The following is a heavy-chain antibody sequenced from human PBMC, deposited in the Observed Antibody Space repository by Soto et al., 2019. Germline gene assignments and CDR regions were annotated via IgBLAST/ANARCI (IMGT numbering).Heavy chain of an antibody. CDR1: GFTFSSYA. J-gene: IGHJ6*02. D-gene: IGHD4-17*01. Sequence: GGSLKLSCAASGFTFSSYAMHWVRQAPGKGLEWVAVISYDGSNKYYADSVKGRFTISRDNSKNTLYLQMNSLRAEDTAVYYCAREYGDYVYYYYYYGMDVWGQGTTVTVSS. V-gene: IGHV3-30-3*01. CDR3: AREYGDYVYYYYYYGMDV. CDR2: ISYDGSNK.